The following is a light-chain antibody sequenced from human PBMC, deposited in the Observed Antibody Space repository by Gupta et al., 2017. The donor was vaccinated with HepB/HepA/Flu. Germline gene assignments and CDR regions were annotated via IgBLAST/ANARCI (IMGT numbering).Light chain of an antibody. CDR2: EVS. CDR3: SSFTTTGTWV. Sequence: QSALTQPPSVSGSPGPSVTISCTGTSSDVGTYNHVSWYQQPPGTAPKLMVYEVSNRPSGVPDRFSGSKSGNTASLTIFGLQAEDESDYYCSSFTTTGTWVFGGGTKLTVL. J-gene: IGLJ3*02. V-gene: IGLV2-18*02. CDR1: SSDVGTYNH.